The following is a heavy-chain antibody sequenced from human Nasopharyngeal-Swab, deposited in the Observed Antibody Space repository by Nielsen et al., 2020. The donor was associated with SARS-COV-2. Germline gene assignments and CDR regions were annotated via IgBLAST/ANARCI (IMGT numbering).Heavy chain of an antibody. J-gene: IGHJ4*02. CDR2: ISYDGSNK. CDR1: GFTFSSYA. D-gene: IGHD2-15*01. CDR3: ARDGANPPDIVVVVAATPDY. V-gene: IGHV3-30-3*01. Sequence: SLKISCAASGFTFSSYAMHWVRQAPGKGLEWVAVISYDGSNKYYADSVKGRFTISRDNSKNTLYLQMNSLRAEDTAVYYCARDGANPPDIVVVVAATPDYWGQGTLVTVSS.